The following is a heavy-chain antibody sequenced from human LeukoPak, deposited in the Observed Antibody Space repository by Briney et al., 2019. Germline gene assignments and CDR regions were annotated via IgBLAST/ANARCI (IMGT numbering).Heavy chain of an antibody. D-gene: IGHD6-6*01. V-gene: IGHV3-7*01. CDR1: GFTFSSYW. Sequence: GGSLRLSCAASGFTFSSYWMSWVRQAPGKGLEWVANIKQDGSEKYYVDSVKGRFTISRDNAKNSLYLQMNSLRAEDTAVYYCARLPVGIAARPYFDYWGQGTLVTVSS. J-gene: IGHJ4*02. CDR3: ARLPVGIAARPYFDY. CDR2: IKQDGSEK.